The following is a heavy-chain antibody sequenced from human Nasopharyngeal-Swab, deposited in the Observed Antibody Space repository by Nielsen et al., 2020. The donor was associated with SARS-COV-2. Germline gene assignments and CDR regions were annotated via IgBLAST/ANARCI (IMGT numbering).Heavy chain of an antibody. D-gene: IGHD5-24*01. CDR2: ISSSSSYI. V-gene: IGHV3-21*01. J-gene: IGHJ3*02. Sequence: GESLKIFCAASGFTFSSYSMNWVRQAPGKGLEWVSSISSSSSYIYYADSVKGRFTISRDNAKNSLYLQMNSLRAEDTAMYYCARTDGYTLNNAFDIWGQGTMVTVSS. CDR3: ARTDGYTLNNAFDI. CDR1: GFTFSSYS.